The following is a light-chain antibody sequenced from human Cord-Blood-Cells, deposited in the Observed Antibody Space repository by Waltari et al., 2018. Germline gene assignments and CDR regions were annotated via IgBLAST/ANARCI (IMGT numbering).Light chain of an antibody. Sequence: QSALTQPASVSGSPGRSITISCTGTSSDVGGYHYVSWYQQHPGKAPKLMIYEVSNRPSGVSNRFSGSKSGNTASLTISGLQAEDEADYYCSSYTSSSTLVVFGGGTKLTVL. CDR2: EVS. J-gene: IGLJ2*01. V-gene: IGLV2-14*01. CDR3: SSYTSSSTLVV. CDR1: SSDVGGYHY.